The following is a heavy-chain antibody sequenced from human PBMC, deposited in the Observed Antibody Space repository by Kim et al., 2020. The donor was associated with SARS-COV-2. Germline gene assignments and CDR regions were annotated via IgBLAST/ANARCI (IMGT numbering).Heavy chain of an antibody. V-gene: IGHV3-74*03. Sequence: GGSLRLSCAASGFTFSTYWMHWVRQVPGKGPVWVSRIDTDGTNMKYTDSVKGRFTISRDNAKNTLYLQMNSLRAEDTAVYYCARDQTEAGPTTFDYWGQG. CDR1: GFTFSTYW. CDR3: ARDQTEAGPTTFDY. CDR2: IDTDGTNM. D-gene: IGHD6-19*01. J-gene: IGHJ4*02.